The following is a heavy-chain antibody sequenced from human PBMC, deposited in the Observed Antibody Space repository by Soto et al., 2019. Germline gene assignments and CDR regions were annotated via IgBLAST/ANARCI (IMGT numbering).Heavy chain of an antibody. CDR1: GFTFSNAW. J-gene: IGHJ4*02. Sequence: EVQLVESGGGLVKPGGSLRLSCAASGFTFSNAWMSWVRQAPGKGLEWVGRIKRKVDGGATDYAAPVKGRFTISRDESENTLYVQMNSLKTEDTAVYYCAAGTGTTDFDYWGQGTLVTVSS. V-gene: IGHV3-15*01. D-gene: IGHD1-1*01. CDR3: AAGTGTTDFDY. CDR2: IKRKVDGGAT.